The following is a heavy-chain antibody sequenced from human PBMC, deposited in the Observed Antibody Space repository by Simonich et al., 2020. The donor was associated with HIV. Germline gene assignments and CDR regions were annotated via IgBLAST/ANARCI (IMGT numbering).Heavy chain of an antibody. CDR3: ATWEVKDDVLTWFSYWFFDL. Sequence: QVQLFQSGAEVKKPGASVKVSCKVSGHSLTDLSMHWVRQTPGKRLEWMGVFAPEGDETIYAQKFQDIVTMTEDTSTDTAYMELSSLRFEDTALYYCATWEVKDDVLTWFSYWFFDLWGRGTLVTVSS. D-gene: IGHD3-9*01. CDR1: GHSLTDLS. J-gene: IGHJ2*01. V-gene: IGHV1-24*01. CDR2: FAPEGDET.